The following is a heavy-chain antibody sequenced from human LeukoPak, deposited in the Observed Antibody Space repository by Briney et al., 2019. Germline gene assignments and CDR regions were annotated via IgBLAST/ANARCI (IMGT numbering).Heavy chain of an antibody. Sequence: GASVKVSCKASVYTFTSYDINWVRQATGQGLEWMGWINPNSGGTNYAQKFQGRVTMTRDTSISTAYMELSRLRSDDTAVYYCARMGPRSYCSSTSCYMSIWGQGTLVTVSS. CDR2: INPNSGGT. CDR3: ARMGPRSYCSSTSCYMSI. D-gene: IGHD2-2*02. CDR1: VYTFTSYD. J-gene: IGHJ4*02. V-gene: IGHV1-2*02.